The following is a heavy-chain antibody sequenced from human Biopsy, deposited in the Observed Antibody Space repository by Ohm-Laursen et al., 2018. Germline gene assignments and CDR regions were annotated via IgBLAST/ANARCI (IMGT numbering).Heavy chain of an antibody. CDR1: GGSISNNNYY. D-gene: IGHD3-22*01. V-gene: IGHV4-39*01. J-gene: IGHJ5*02. CDR3: ARDYDTSGYYYVS. Sequence: PGTLSLTCLVSGGSISNNNYYWGWIRQPPGKGLEWIGSIFYRGSTHYKPSLKSRVNISVDTSKNQFSLKLNSVTAADTAVYYCARDYDTSGYYYVSCGQGTLVTVSS. CDR2: IFYRGST.